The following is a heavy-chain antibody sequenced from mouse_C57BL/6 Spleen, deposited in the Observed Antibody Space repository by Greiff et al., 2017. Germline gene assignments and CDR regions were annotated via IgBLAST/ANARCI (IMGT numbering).Heavy chain of an antibody. Sequence: EVMLVESGGGLVKPGGSLKLSCASSGFTFSDYGMHWVRQAPEKGLEWVAYISSGSSTIYYAATVKGRFTISRDNAKNTLFLQMTSLRSEDTAMDYCARGVLRSYARDYWGQGTSVTVSS. CDR3: ARGVLRSYARDY. J-gene: IGHJ4*01. CDR2: ISSGSSTI. CDR1: GFTFSDYG. V-gene: IGHV5-17*01. D-gene: IGHD1-1*01.